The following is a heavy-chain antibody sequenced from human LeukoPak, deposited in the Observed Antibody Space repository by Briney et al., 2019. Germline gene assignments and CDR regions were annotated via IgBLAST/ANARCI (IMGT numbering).Heavy chain of an antibody. V-gene: IGHV4-4*07. CDR2: ISSSGSA. CDR1: GGSISGYY. CDR3: ARSPRRPHFYSSGSYYYYFDY. Sequence: SETLSLTCSVSGGSISGYYWSWIRQPAGKGLECIGRISSSGSANYNPSLKSRVTMSVDTSKNQFFLKLSSVTAADTAVYYCARSPRRPHFYSSGSYYYYFDYWGQGTLVTVSS. D-gene: IGHD3-10*01. J-gene: IGHJ4*02.